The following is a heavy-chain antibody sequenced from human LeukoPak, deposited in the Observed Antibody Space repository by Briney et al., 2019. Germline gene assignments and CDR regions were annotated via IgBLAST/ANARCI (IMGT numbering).Heavy chain of an antibody. CDR3: AKWLRLENWFDP. Sequence: SQTLSLTCAISGYSVSSTSVAWNWIRQSPSRGLEWPGRTYYRTKWYYEYAVSVKSRVTINPDTSKNQFSLQLNSVTPEDTAVYYCAKWLRLENWFDPWGQGTLVTVSS. D-gene: IGHD5-12*01. V-gene: IGHV6-1*01. CDR2: TYYRTKWYY. J-gene: IGHJ5*02. CDR1: GYSVSSTSVA.